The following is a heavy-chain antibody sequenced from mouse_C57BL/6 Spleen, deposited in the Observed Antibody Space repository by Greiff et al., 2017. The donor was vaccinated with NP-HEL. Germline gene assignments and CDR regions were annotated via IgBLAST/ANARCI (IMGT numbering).Heavy chain of an antibody. J-gene: IGHJ4*01. Sequence: EVQVVESGGGLVKPGGSLKLSCAASGFTFSDYGMHWVRQAPEKGLEWVAYISSGSSTIYYADTVKGRFTISRDNAKNTLFLQMTSLRSDDTAMYYCARGDYCSSYVYYAMDYWGQGTSVTVSS. V-gene: IGHV5-17*01. D-gene: IGHD1-1*01. CDR1: GFTFSDYG. CDR2: ISSGSSTI. CDR3: ARGDYCSSYVYYAMDY.